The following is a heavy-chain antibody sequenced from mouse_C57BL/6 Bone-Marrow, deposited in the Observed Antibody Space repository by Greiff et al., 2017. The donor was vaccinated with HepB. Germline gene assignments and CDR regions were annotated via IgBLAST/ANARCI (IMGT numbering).Heavy chain of an antibody. V-gene: IGHV10-1*01. D-gene: IGHD1-1*01. CDR2: IRSKSNNYAT. CDR1: GFSFNTYA. Sequence: EVQLVESGGGLVQPKGSLKLSCAASGFSFNTYAMNWVRQAPGKGLEWVARIRSKSNNYATYYADSVKDRFTISRDDSESMLYLQMNNLKTEDTAMYYCVGDYYGSSHWYFDVWGTGTTVTVSS. CDR3: VGDYYGSSHWYFDV. J-gene: IGHJ1*03.